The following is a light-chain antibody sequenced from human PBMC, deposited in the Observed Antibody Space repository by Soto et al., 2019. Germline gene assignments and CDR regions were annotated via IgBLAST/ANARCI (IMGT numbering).Light chain of an antibody. CDR1: QTISRN. CDR3: HQYASSPWP. J-gene: IGKJ1*01. CDR2: GAY. V-gene: IGKV3-20*01. Sequence: EIVLTQSPATPSVSPGRRASLFRRASQTISRNLAWYQQKPGQAHRLIIYGAYTRATGIPDRFSGSGSGTDFSLTIRRMEPEDFAVYYCHQYASSPWPFGTGPQVDIK.